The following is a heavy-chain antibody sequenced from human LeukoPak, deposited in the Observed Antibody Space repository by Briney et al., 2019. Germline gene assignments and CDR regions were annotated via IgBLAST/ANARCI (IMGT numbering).Heavy chain of an antibody. CDR1: GFTFSSYA. CDR2: ISGSGNNT. CDR3: AKGSYYDSSGSFYFDY. Sequence: GGSLRLSCAASGFTFSSYAMSWVRQAPGKGLEWVSGISGSGNNTYYADSVKGRFTISRDNSKNTLYVQVNSLGTEDTAAYYCAKGSYYDSSGSFYFDYWGQGTLVTVSS. J-gene: IGHJ4*02. V-gene: IGHV3-23*01. D-gene: IGHD3-22*01.